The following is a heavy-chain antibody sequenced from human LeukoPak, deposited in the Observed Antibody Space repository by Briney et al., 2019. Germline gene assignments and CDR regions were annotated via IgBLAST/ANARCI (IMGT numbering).Heavy chain of an antibody. V-gene: IGHV1-18*04. D-gene: IGHD3-9*01. CDR3: ARGGPYYDILTGYFDY. CDR2: IRAYNGNT. J-gene: IGHJ4*02. CDR1: GYTFTIYA. Sequence: ASVKVSCKASGYTFTIYAISWVRQAPGQGREWMGWIRAYNGNTNYAQKLQGRVTITTDTSTSTAYIELRSLRSDDTAVYNCARGGPYYDILTGYFDYWGQGTLVTVSS.